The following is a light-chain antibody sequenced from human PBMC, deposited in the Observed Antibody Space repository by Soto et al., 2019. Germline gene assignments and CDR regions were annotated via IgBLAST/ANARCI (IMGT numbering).Light chain of an antibody. CDR3: QQYSSWPPWT. CDR1: QSVISN. Sequence: EIVLTQSPDTLSLSPGEGATLSCRASQSVISNLAWYQQKPGQAPRLLIYGASARATGIPARFSGSGSGTEFTLTISSLESEDSAVYYCQQYSSWPPWTFGQGTKVDIK. CDR2: GAS. V-gene: IGKV3-15*01. J-gene: IGKJ1*01.